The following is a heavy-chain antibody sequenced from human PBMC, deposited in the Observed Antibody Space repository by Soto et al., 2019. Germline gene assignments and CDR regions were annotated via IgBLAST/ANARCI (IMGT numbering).Heavy chain of an antibody. D-gene: IGHD3-22*01. CDR2: VFYSGST. Sequence: TVAGGKIGNFYWLRIRKNKKKGLEWIGCVFYSGSTNHNPSPKSRVTMSVDTSKNQFSLRMSSVTAADTSVYYCAIHPYNPLVRPVWHFDFWGRGTLVTVFS. CDR3: AIHPYNPLVRPVWHFDF. V-gene: IGHV4-59*08. J-gene: IGHJ2*01. CDR1: GGKIGNFY.